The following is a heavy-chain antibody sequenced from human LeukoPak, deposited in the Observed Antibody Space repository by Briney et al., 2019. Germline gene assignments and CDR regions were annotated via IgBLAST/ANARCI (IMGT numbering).Heavy chain of an antibody. Sequence: GGSLRLSCAASGFTFSSYAMSWVRQAPGEGLEWVSAISGSGGSTYYADSVKGRFTISRDNSKNTLYLQMNSLRAEDTAVYYCAKSKSPRVVYFDYWGQGTLVTVSS. CDR3: AKSKSPRVVYFDY. V-gene: IGHV3-23*01. J-gene: IGHJ4*02. CDR2: ISGSGGST. CDR1: GFTFSSYA.